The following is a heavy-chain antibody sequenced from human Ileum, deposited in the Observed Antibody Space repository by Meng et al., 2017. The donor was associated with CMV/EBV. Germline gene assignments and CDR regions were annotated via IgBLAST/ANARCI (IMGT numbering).Heavy chain of an antibody. CDR2: REDDGSKK. CDR3: AKIRMITADY. CDR1: GFTLSNCG. Sequence: GELGEGGVQLGVSLRVSWAASGFTLSNCGRHGVRQAPGKGLGWVGFREDDGSKKWYAESVKCRFTIYRDNYKITMYLQMNSLRPEDTGVYYCAKIRMITADYWGPGTLVTVSS. D-gene: IGHD3-16*01. J-gene: IGHJ4*02. V-gene: IGHV3-30*02.